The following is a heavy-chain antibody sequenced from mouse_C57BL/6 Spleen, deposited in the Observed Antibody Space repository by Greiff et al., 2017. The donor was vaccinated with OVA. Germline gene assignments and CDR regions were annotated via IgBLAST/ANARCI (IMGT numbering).Heavy chain of an antibody. V-gene: IGHV1-50*01. Sequence: VQLQQPGAELVKPGASVKLSCKASGYTFTSYWMQWVKQRPGQGLEWIGEIDPSDSYTNYNQKFKGKATLTVDTSSSTAYMQLSSLTSEDSAVYYCARRDTAEFDYWGQGTTLTVSS. CDR3: ARRDTAEFDY. J-gene: IGHJ2*01. CDR2: IDPSDSYT. CDR1: GYTFTSYW.